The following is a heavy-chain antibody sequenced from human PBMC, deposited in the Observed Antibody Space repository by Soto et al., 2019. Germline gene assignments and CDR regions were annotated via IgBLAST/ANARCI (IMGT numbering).Heavy chain of an antibody. J-gene: IGHJ3*02. Sequence: ASVKVSCKASGYTFTSYGISWVRQAPGQGLEWMGWISAYNGNTNYAQKLQGRVTMTTDTSTSTAYMELRSLRSDDTAVYYCARAPGYCSGGSCPRAFDIWGQGTMVTVSS. V-gene: IGHV1-18*01. CDR2: ISAYNGNT. CDR3: ARAPGYCSGGSCPRAFDI. D-gene: IGHD2-15*01. CDR1: GYTFTSYG.